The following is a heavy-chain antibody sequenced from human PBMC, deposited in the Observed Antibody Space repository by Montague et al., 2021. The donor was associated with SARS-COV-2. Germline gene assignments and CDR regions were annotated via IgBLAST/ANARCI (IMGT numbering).Heavy chain of an antibody. CDR3: ARVGRQQLVRLSGMDV. CDR2: IYYSGST. V-gene: IGHV4-39*07. J-gene: IGHJ6*02. CDR1: GGSISSSSYY. D-gene: IGHD6-13*01. Sequence: SETLSLTCTVSGGSISSSSYYWGWIRQPPGKGLEWMGSIYYSGSTYYNPSLKSRVTISVDTSKNQFSLKLSSVTAADTAVYYCARVGRQQLVRLSGMDVWGQGTTVTVSS.